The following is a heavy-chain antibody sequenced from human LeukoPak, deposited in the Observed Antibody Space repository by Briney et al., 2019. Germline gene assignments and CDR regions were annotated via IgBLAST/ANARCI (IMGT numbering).Heavy chain of an antibody. CDR1: GFTFSSYS. V-gene: IGHV3-21*01. J-gene: IGHJ4*02. CDR3: ARDHGDYPFDY. Sequence: GALRLSCAASGFTFSSYSMNWVRQAPGKGLEWVSSISSSSSYIYYADSVKGRFTISRDNAKNSLYLQMNSLRTEGTAVYYCARDHGDYPFDYWGQGTLVTVSS. D-gene: IGHD4-17*01. CDR2: ISSSSSYI.